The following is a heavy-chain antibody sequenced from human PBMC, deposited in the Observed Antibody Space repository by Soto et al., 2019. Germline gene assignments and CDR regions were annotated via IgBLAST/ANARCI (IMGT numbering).Heavy chain of an antibody. CDR2: IKSKTDAETT. CDR3: TTLYQGISN. V-gene: IGHV3-15*01. D-gene: IGHD2-2*01. J-gene: IGHJ4*02. Sequence: VGSLRLSCAASGFTFSNAWMSWVRQTPGKGQEWVGRIKSKTDAETTDYAAPVKGRFTISRDDSKNALYLQMNSLKTEDTAVYYCTTLYQGISNWGQGTLVTVSS. CDR1: GFTFSNAW.